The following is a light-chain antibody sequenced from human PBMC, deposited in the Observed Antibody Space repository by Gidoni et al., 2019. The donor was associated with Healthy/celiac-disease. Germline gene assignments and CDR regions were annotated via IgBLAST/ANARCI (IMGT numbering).Light chain of an antibody. Sequence: DIVMTQSPLSLHVTPGAPASISCRSSQSLLHSNGYNYLDWYLQKPGQSPQLLIYLGSNRASGVPDRFSGSGSGTDFTLKISRVEAEDVGVYYCMQALQTPPTFGQGTKLEIK. CDR3: MQALQTPPT. V-gene: IGKV2-28*01. J-gene: IGKJ2*01. CDR2: LGS. CDR1: QSLLHSNGYNY.